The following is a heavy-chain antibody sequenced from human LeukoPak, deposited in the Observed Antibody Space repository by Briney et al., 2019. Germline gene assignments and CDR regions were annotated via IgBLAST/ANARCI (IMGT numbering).Heavy chain of an antibody. CDR3: ARGEQQLTHDAFDI. J-gene: IGHJ3*02. CDR1: GFTFSSYS. V-gene: IGHV3-21*01. D-gene: IGHD6-13*01. CDR2: ISSSSSYI. Sequence: GGSLRLSCAASGFTFSSYSMNWVRQAPGKGLEGVSSISSSSSYIYYADSVKGRFTISRDNAKNSLYLQMNSLRAEDTAVYYCARGEQQLTHDAFDIWGQGTMVTVSS.